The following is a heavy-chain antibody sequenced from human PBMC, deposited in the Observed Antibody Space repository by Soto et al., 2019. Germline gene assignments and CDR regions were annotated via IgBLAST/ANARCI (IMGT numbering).Heavy chain of an antibody. CDR3: SHRSITGTPFGMDV. CDR1: GFSLSTSGVG. Sequence: QITLKESGPTLVKPTQTLTLTCTFSGFSLSTSGVGVGWIRQPPGKALEWLALIYWDDDKRYSPSLKSRLTITKDTSKNQVVLTLTNMDPVDTATYYCSHRSITGTPFGMDVWGQGTTVTVSS. D-gene: IGHD1-20*01. J-gene: IGHJ6*02. CDR2: IYWDDDK. V-gene: IGHV2-5*02.